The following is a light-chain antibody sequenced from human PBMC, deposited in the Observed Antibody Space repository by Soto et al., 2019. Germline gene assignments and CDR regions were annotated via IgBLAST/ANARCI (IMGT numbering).Light chain of an antibody. J-gene: IGKJ4*01. CDR3: HQYGTLPLS. V-gene: IGKV3-20*01. Sequence: EILLTRSPGTLSLSPGDRATLSCRASQSLGSTFLAWYQQKSGQSPRLLIYGASDRATDIPDRFSGSGSGADFTLTISRLEPEDFAVYFCHQYGTLPLSFGGGTKVEIK. CDR2: GAS. CDR1: QSLGSTF.